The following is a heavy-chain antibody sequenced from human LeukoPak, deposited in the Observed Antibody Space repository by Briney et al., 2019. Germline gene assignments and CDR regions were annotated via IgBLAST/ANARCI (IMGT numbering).Heavy chain of an antibody. Sequence: PSGTLSLTCAVSGDSITRTNWWNWVRQSPGKGLEWIGEVYYSGSTNYNPSLKSRVTISVDRSKNQFSLKLSSVTAADTAVYYCARYEGSYPGVWFDPWGQGTLVTVSS. CDR2: VYYSGST. CDR1: GDSITRTNW. V-gene: IGHV4-4*02. D-gene: IGHD1-26*01. J-gene: IGHJ5*02. CDR3: ARYEGSYPGVWFDP.